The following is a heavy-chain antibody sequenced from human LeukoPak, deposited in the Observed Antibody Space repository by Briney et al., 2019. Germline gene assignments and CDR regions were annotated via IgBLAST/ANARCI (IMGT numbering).Heavy chain of an antibody. CDR2: TSYGGSSE. Sequence: GGSLRLSCAASGLTFSDYVLYWVRQAPGKGLEWVAVTSYGGSSEYYTDSVKGRFTVSRDNSRSTLYLQMNSLRVEDTGVYYCARALSQGAGAAVPSAPIDYWGQGTLVTVSS. CDR3: ARALSQGAGAAVPSAPIDY. V-gene: IGHV3-30-3*01. D-gene: IGHD2-2*01. J-gene: IGHJ4*02. CDR1: GLTFSDYV.